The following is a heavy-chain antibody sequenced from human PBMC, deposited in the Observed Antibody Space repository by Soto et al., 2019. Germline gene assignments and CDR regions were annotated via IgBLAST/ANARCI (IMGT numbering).Heavy chain of an antibody. CDR3: ARGEQYSGGIFDY. Sequence: SHTLSLTCAVTGYSVASSSAGWSLVRQCPSRGLEWLGRTYYRSKWYYEYAVSVRGRITINPDTSKNQYSLQLNSVTPEDTAVYFCARGEQYSGGIFDYWGQGTLVTVSS. CDR2: TYYRSKWYY. CDR1: GYSVASSSAG. J-gene: IGHJ4*01. D-gene: IGHD1-26*01. V-gene: IGHV6-1*01.